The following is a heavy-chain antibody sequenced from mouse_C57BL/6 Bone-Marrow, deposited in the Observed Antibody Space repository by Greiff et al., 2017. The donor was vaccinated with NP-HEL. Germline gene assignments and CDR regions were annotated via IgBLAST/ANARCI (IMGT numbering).Heavy chain of an antibody. Sequence: QVQLQQSGPGLVQPSQRLSITCTASGIPLTSYAVHWVRQSPGKGLEWLGVIWRGGSTDYNAAFMSKLSITKDNSKSQVFFKMNSLQSDDTAVYYCADYDGYYEYFDVWGTGTTVTVSS. V-gene: IGHV2-5*01. D-gene: IGHD2-3*01. CDR1: GIPLTSYA. CDR2: IWRGGST. J-gene: IGHJ1*03. CDR3: ADYDGYYEYFDV.